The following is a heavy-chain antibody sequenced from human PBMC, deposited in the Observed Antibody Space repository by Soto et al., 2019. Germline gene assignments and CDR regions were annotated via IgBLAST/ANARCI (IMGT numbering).Heavy chain of an antibody. J-gene: IGHJ3*02. CDR3: ARVPGGSYAFDI. CDR2: INSDGSST. CDR1: GFTFSSYW. Sequence: GGSLRLSCAASGFTFSSYWMHWVRQAPGKGLVWVSRINSDGSSTSYADSVKGRFTISRDNAKNTLYLQMNSLRAEDTAVYYCARVPGGSYAFDIWGQGTMVTVSS. V-gene: IGHV3-74*01.